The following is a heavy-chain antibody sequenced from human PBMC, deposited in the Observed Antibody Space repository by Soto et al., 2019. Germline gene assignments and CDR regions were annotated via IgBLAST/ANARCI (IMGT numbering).Heavy chain of an antibody. CDR2: ISGSGGST. V-gene: IGHV3-23*01. J-gene: IGHJ4*02. CDR1: GFTFSSYA. Sequence: EVQLLESGGGLVQPGGSLRLSCAASGFTFSSYAMSWVRQAPGKGLEWVSGISGSGGSTYYADSVKGRFTISRDNSKNTVYLQMNSLGAEDTALYYCAKRDGIFDFWGQGTLVTVSS. CDR3: AKRDGIFDF.